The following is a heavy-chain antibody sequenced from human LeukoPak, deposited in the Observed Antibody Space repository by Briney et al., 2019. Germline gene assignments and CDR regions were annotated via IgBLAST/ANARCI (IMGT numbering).Heavy chain of an antibody. V-gene: IGHV3-7*04. CDR2: IKHDGGEA. D-gene: IGHD3-10*01. Sequence: GGSLRLSRVASASELTFNRYWMSWVRQAPGKGLQWVANIKHDGGEAFYVDSVKGRFTISRDNARNLLSLQMNSLTIDDTGVYFCARDALFGSGRTHLDFWGQGTLVSVSP. J-gene: IGHJ4*02. CDR3: ARDALFGSGRTHLDF. CDR1: ELTFNRYW.